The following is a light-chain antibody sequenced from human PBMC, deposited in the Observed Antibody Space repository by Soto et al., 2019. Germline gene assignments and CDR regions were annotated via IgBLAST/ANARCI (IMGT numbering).Light chain of an antibody. CDR2: AAS. Sequence: DIQMTQSPSSLSASVGDRVTITCRASQSISNFLNWYQQRQGQVPKLLIYAASNLRTDVPARFSGSGSGTEFTLTISSLQSEDFAVYYCQQYDNWPTFGQGTKVDIK. V-gene: IGKV1-39*01. CDR1: QSISNF. J-gene: IGKJ1*01. CDR3: QQYDNWPT.